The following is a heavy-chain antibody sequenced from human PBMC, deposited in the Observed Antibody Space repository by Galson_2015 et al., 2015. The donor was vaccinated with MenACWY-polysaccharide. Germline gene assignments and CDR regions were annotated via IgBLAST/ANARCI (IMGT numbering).Heavy chain of an antibody. Sequence: SLRLSCAASGFTVSSNHMSWVRQAPGKGLEWVSLIYSGSSTYYANSVKGRFTISRDTSKSTLYLQMHSLRTEDTAVYYCARDRGNSVPGAFGIWGQGTMVTVSS. CDR2: IYSGSST. J-gene: IGHJ3*02. D-gene: IGHD4-23*01. CDR3: ARDRGNSVPGAFGI. V-gene: IGHV3-66*01. CDR1: GFTVSSNH.